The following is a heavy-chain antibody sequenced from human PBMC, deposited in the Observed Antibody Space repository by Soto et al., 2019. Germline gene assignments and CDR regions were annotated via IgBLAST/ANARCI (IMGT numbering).Heavy chain of an antibody. CDR2: INPNSGGT. V-gene: IGHV1-2*02. CDR1: GYTFTGYY. CDR3: ARVGVAASGKVNFGFDP. D-gene: IGHD6-13*01. J-gene: IGHJ5*02. Sequence: GASVKVSCKASGYTFTGYYMHWVRQAPGQGLEWMGWINPNSGGTNYAQKFQGRVTMTRDTSISTAYMELSRLRSDDTAVYYCARVGVAASGKVNFGFDPWGQGTLVTVSS.